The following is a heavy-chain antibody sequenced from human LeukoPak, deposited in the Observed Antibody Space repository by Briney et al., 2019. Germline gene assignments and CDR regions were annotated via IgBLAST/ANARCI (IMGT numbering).Heavy chain of an antibody. CDR2: IYYSGST. Sequence: SETLSLTCTVSGGSISSYYWSWIRQPPGKGLEWIGYIYYSGSTNCNPSLKSRVTISVDTSKNQFSLKLSSVTAADTAVYYCARDVMVRGDLAFDYWGQGTLVTVSS. V-gene: IGHV4-59*01. J-gene: IGHJ4*02. D-gene: IGHD3-10*01. CDR1: GGSISSYY. CDR3: ARDVMVRGDLAFDY.